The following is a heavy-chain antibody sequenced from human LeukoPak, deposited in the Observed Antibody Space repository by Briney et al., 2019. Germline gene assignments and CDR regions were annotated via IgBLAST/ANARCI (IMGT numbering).Heavy chain of an antibody. Sequence: GESLKISCKGSGYSFTSYWIGWVRQMPGKGLEWMGIIYPGDSDTRYSPSFQGQVTISADKSISTAYLQWSSLKASDTAMYYCARSGRLYDFWSGYPRVDAFDIWGQGTMVTVSS. V-gene: IGHV5-51*01. CDR1: GYSFTSYW. D-gene: IGHD3-3*01. CDR2: IYPGDSDT. J-gene: IGHJ3*02. CDR3: ARSGRLYDFWSGYPRVDAFDI.